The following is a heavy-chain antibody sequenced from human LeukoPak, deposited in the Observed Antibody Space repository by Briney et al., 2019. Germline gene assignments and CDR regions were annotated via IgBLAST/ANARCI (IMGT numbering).Heavy chain of an antibody. V-gene: IGHV3-30*02. CDR2: IWYGGSNK. CDR1: GFTFSSYG. D-gene: IGHD3-16*01. J-gene: IGHJ3*02. Sequence: PGGSPRLSCAASGFTFSSYGMHWVRQAPGKGLEWVAVIWYGGSNKYYADSVKGRFTISRDNSKNTLYLQMNSLRAEDTAVYYCAKDPGGGGSAFDIWGQGTMVTVSS. CDR3: AKDPGGGGSAFDI.